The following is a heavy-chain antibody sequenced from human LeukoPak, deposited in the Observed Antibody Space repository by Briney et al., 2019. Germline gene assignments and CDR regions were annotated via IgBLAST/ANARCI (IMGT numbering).Heavy chain of an antibody. D-gene: IGHD4-17*01. V-gene: IGHV4-39*01. CDR2: IHYGGST. CDR1: GDSISRSSYY. Sequence: SETLSLTCTVTGDSISRSSYYWGWIRQPPGKGLEWIGSIHYGGSTYSNXSLKSRVTISVDTSKNQFSLKLNSVTAADTAVYYCARHYTVTPDYWGQGTLVTVSS. J-gene: IGHJ4*02. CDR3: ARHYTVTPDY.